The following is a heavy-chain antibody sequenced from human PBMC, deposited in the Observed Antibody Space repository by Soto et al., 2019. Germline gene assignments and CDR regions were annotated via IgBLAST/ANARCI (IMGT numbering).Heavy chain of an antibody. CDR1: GFTLSSYW. V-gene: IGHV3-74*01. CDR3: ARGRSGSYSFDY. Sequence: EVQLVESGGGIVQPGGSVRLSCAASGFTLSSYWIHWVRQAPGKGLVWVSRINGDGSTTNYADSLNGRFTISRDNAKNTMFLQMNSLRAEDTAVYFCARGRSGSYSFDYWGQGTLVTVSS. CDR2: INGDGSTT. D-gene: IGHD3-10*01. J-gene: IGHJ4*02.